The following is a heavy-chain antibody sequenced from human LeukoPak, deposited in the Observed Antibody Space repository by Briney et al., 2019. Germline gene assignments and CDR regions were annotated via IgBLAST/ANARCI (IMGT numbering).Heavy chain of an antibody. J-gene: IGHJ4*02. CDR2: ISYDGSNK. Sequence: GGSLRLSCAASGFTFSSYAMHWVRQAPGKGLEWVAVISYDGSNKYYADSVKGRFTISRDNSKNTPYLQMNSLRAEDTAVYYCARVVSSVWLYDFWSGLPDYWGQGTLVTVSS. CDR3: ARVVSSVWLYDFWSGLPDY. V-gene: IGHV3-30-3*01. CDR1: GFTFSSYA. D-gene: IGHD3-3*01.